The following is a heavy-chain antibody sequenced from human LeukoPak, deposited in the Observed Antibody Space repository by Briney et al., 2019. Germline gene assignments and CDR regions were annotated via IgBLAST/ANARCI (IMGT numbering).Heavy chain of an antibody. CDR2: ITTGGGST. CDR1: GFTFSKAY. V-gene: IGHV3-23*01. J-gene: IGHJ3*02. CDR3: AKDRVAGTRAFDI. D-gene: IGHD6-19*01. Sequence: GGPLRLSCAASGFTFSKAYMNWVRQAPGKGLEWVSAITTGGGSTFYADSVKGRFTISRDNSKNTLYLQMNSLRAEDTAEYYCAKDRVAGTRAFDIWGQGTMVTVSS.